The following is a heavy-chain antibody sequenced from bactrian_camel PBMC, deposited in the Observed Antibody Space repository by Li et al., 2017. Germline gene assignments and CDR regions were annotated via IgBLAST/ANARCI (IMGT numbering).Heavy chain of an antibody. V-gene: IGHV3-2*01. J-gene: IGHJ4*01. Sequence: HVQLVESGGGLVQPGGSLRLSCAASGFTFSKYYMSWVRQAAGKELEWVSSINGGASATYYADSVRGRFTISRDDTKNTLYLQMNSLKFEDTAQYYCTRLAGIWGQGTQVTVS. CDR2: INGGASAT. D-gene: IGHD4*01. CDR1: GFTFSKYY. CDR3: TRLAGI.